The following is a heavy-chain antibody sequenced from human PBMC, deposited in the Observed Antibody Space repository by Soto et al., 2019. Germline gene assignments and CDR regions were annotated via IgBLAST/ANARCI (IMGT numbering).Heavy chain of an antibody. J-gene: IGHJ6*02. Sequence: GASVKVSCKASGYTFTSYGISWVRQAPGQGLEWMGWISAYNGNTNYAQKLQGRVTMTTDTSTSTAYMELRSLRSDDTAVYYCARVVVPAAIIPYYYGMDVWGQGTTVTVSS. CDR2: ISAYNGNT. CDR3: ARVVVPAAIIPYYYGMDV. V-gene: IGHV1-18*01. D-gene: IGHD2-2*01. CDR1: GYTFTSYG.